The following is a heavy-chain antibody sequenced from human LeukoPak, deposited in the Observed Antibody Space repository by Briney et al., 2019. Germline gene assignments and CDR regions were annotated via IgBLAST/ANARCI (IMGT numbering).Heavy chain of an antibody. J-gene: IGHJ3*02. CDR1: GYSFTNYW. CDR2: IYPGDSDT. V-gene: IGHV5-51*01. Sequence: GESLKISCKGSGYSFTNYWISWVRQMPGKGLEWMGIIYPGDSDTRYSPSFQGQVTISADKSISTAYLQWRSLKASDTAIYYCARHEFWSGYYGFDIWGQGTMVTVSS. CDR3: ARHEFWSGYYGFDI. D-gene: IGHD3-3*01.